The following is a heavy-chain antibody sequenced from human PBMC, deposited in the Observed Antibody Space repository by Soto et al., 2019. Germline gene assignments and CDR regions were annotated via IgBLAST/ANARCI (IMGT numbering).Heavy chain of an antibody. CDR1: GLTISGKKY. CDR2: LYDVDGS. J-gene: IGHJ3*01. Sequence: DVQLVESGGGLIQPGESLRLYCAAFGLTISGKKYVAWVRQAPGKGLEWVSALYDVDGSFYADSVTGRFTTSSYSSKTNVSLKMNDLRTDDTAVYYCATWHEREHAFDVWGQGTTVPISS. CDR3: ATWHEREHAFDV. V-gene: IGHV3-53*01. D-gene: IGHD1-1*01.